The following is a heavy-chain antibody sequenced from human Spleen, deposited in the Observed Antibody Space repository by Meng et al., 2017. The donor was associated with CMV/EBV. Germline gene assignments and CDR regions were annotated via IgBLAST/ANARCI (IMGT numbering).Heavy chain of an antibody. D-gene: IGHD2-21*01. CDR3: AREIGPKSRFDP. J-gene: IGHJ5*02. CDR2: INSGSTVT. Sequence: GGSLRLSCAASGFAFSRHSMNWVRQAPGKGLEWVSYINSGSTVTYYADSVKGRFTISRDNSKNTLYLQMNSLRAEDTAVYYCAREIGPKSRFDPWGQGTLVTVSS. V-gene: IGHV3-48*01. CDR1: GFAFSRHS.